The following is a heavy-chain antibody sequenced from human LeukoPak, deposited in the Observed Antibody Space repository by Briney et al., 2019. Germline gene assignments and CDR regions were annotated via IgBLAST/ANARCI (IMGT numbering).Heavy chain of an antibody. V-gene: IGHV3-66*01. Sequence: GGSLRLSCAASGFTVSSNYMSWVRQAPGKGLEWVSVIYSGGSTYYADSVKGRFTISRDNSKNTLYLQMNSLRPEDTAVYYCAKVNKGGYDSFDYWGQGTLVTVSS. D-gene: IGHD5-12*01. CDR3: AKVNKGGYDSFDY. CDR2: IYSGGST. CDR1: GFTVSSNY. J-gene: IGHJ4*02.